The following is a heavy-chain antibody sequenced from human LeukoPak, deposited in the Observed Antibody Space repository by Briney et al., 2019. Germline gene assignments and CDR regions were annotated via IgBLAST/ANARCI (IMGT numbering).Heavy chain of an antibody. V-gene: IGHV3-74*01. CDR1: GFTFSSYE. Sequence: GGSLRLSCAASGFTFSSYEMNWVRQAPGKGLVWVSRINSDARSTSYADSVKGRFTISRDNAKNTLYLQMNSLRAEDTAVYYCARSQWLPDVWGKGTTVTISS. J-gene: IGHJ6*04. CDR2: INSDARST. CDR3: ARSQWLPDV. D-gene: IGHD6-19*01.